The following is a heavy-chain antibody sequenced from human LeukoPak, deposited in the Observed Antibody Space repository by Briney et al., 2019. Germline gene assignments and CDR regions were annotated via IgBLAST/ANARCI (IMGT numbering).Heavy chain of an antibody. D-gene: IGHD4/OR15-4a*01. J-gene: IGHJ5*02. Sequence: GGSLRLSCAASGFTFSTCAMHWVRRAPGKGLEWVAYIRYDGNNKNYADSVKGRFTISRDNSKDMLYLQMSSLRHEDTAIYYCTKGDDYGSNTRLPKFNWFDPWGQGTLVTVSS. CDR2: IRYDGNNK. CDR3: TKGDDYGSNTRLPKFNWFDP. CDR1: GFTFSTCA. V-gene: IGHV3-30*02.